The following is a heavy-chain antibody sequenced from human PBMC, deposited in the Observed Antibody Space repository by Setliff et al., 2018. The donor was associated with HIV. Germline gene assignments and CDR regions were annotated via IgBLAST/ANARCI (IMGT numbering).Heavy chain of an antibody. Sequence: SVKVSCKASGGTVSSYAINWVRQAPGQGLEWMGGIIPIFGPANYAQKCQDRVTITTDESTSTTYMDMSSLKSEDTAVYYCARGFKVESSGWFDPWGQGTLVTVSS. CDR1: GGTVSSYA. CDR2: IIPIFGPA. J-gene: IGHJ5*02. CDR3: ARGFKVESSGWFDP. V-gene: IGHV1-69*05.